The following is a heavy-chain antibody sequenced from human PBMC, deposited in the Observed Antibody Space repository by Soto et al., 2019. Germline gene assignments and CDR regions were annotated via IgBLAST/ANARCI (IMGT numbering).Heavy chain of an antibody. CDR1: GFSLSSCA. V-gene: IGHV3-30-3*01. J-gene: IGHJ4*02. CDR3: ARDLASSGWYTGDY. CDR2: ISHDGSNK. Sequence: GGSLRLSCAASGFSLSSCAMHWVRQAPGKGLEWVADISHDGSNKYYADSVKGRFTISRDNSGNTVYLQMNSLRPDDTAVYYCARDLASSGWYTGDYWGQGTLVTVSS. D-gene: IGHD6-19*01.